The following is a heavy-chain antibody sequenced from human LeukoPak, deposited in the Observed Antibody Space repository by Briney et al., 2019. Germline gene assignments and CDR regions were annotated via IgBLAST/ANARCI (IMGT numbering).Heavy chain of an antibody. CDR3: ARAAQQLVHIFDY. CDR2: IIPIFGIA. J-gene: IGHJ4*02. D-gene: IGHD6-13*01. Sequence: SVKVSCKASGGTFRSYAISWVRQAAGQGLEWMGRIIPIFGIANYAQKFQGRVTITADKSTSTAYMELSSLRSEDTAVYYCARAAQQLVHIFDYWGQGTLVTVSS. V-gene: IGHV1-69*04. CDR1: GGTFRSYA.